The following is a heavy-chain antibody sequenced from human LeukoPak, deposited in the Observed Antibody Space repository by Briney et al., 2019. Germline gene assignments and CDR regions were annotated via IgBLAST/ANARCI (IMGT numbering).Heavy chain of an antibody. J-gene: IGHJ4*02. CDR1: GFTFSSYG. CDR2: ITGSGGAT. V-gene: IGHV3-23*01. CDR3: AKGGFTYYND. Sequence: GGSLRLSRAHSGFTFSSYGMSWVRQAPGKGLEWISIITGSGGATYYEDSVKGRFTISRDNSKNTLYLQMNSLRAEDTAVYYCAKGGFTYYNDWGQGTLVTVSS. D-gene: IGHD3-22*01.